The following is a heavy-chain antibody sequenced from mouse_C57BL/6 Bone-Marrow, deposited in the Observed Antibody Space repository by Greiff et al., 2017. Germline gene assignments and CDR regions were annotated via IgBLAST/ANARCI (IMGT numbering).Heavy chain of an antibody. D-gene: IGHD2-2*01. CDR1: GFTFSSYA. V-gene: IGHV5-4*01. Sequence: EVQVVESGGGLVKPGASLKLSCAASGFTFSSYAMSWVRQTPEKRLEWVATISDGGSYTYYPDNVKGRFTISRDNAKNNLYLQMSHLKSEDTAMYYCARVSYGFYAMDYWCQGTSVTVSS. J-gene: IGHJ4*01. CDR3: ARVSYGFYAMDY. CDR2: ISDGGSYT.